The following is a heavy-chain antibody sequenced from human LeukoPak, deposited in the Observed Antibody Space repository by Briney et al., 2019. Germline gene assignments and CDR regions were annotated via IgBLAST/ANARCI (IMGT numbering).Heavy chain of an antibody. CDR1: GFTFSSYS. Sequence: GGSLRLSCAASGFTFSSYSMNWVRQAPGKGLEWVSSISSSSSYIYYADSVKGRSTISRDNAKNSLYLQMNSLRAEDTAVYYCARATPTHCSGGSCYGRHFDYWGQGTLVTVSS. J-gene: IGHJ4*02. CDR3: ARATPTHCSGGSCYGRHFDY. CDR2: ISSSSSYI. D-gene: IGHD2-15*01. V-gene: IGHV3-21*01.